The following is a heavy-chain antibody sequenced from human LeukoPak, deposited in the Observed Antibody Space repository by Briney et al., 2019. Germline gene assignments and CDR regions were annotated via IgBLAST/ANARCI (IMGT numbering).Heavy chain of an antibody. CDR1: GFTFDDYG. D-gene: IGHD3-22*01. Sequence: GGSLRLSCAASGFTFDDYGMSWVRQAPGKGLEWVSGINWNGGSTGYADSVKGRFTISRDNAKNSLYLQVNSLRAEDTALYYCAREFYYDSSGYYTYDYWGQGTLVTVSS. V-gene: IGHV3-20*04. CDR3: AREFYYDSSGYYTYDY. CDR2: INWNGGST. J-gene: IGHJ4*02.